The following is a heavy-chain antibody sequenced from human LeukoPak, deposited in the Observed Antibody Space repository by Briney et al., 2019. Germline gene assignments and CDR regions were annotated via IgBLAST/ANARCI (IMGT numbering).Heavy chain of an antibody. CDR2: IPGSGGST. Sequence: GGSLRLSCAASGFTFSDYTMTWVRQAPGKGLEWVSAIPGSGGSTYYADSVKGRFTISRDNSKNTLYLQMNSLRAEDTAVCYCAKAGGSGWYEGYYFDYWGQGTLVTVSS. V-gene: IGHV3-23*01. J-gene: IGHJ4*02. CDR3: AKAGGSGWYEGYYFDY. CDR1: GFTFSDYT. D-gene: IGHD6-19*01.